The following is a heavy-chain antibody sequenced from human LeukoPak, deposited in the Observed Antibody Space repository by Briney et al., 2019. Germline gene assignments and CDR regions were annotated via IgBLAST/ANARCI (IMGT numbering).Heavy chain of an antibody. CDR3: ARVRVGAIPVFDY. J-gene: IGHJ4*02. Sequence: SVKVSCKASGYTFTGYYMHWVRQAPGQGLEWMGGIIPIFGTANYAQKFQGRVTITADESTSTAYMELSSLRSEDTAVYYCARVRVGAIPVFDYWGQGTLVTVSS. CDR2: IIPIFGTA. CDR1: GYTFTGYY. D-gene: IGHD1-26*01. V-gene: IGHV1-69*13.